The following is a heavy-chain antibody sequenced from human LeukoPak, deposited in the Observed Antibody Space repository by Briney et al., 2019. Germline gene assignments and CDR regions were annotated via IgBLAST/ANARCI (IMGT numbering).Heavy chain of an antibody. CDR3: ARALGFMTTVVTPDY. J-gene: IGHJ4*02. D-gene: IGHD4-23*01. CDR2: FDPEDGET. V-gene: IGHV1-24*01. CDR1: GYTLTELS. Sequence: GASVKVSCKVSGYTLTELSMHWVRQAPGKGLEWMGGFDPEDGETIYAQKLQGRVTMTTDTSTSTAYMELRSLRSDDTAVYYCARALGFMTTVVTPDYWGQGTLVTVSS.